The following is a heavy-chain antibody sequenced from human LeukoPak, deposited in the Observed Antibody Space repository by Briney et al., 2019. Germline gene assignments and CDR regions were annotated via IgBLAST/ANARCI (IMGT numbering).Heavy chain of an antibody. J-gene: IGHJ6*03. CDR1: GFTFSSYG. Sequence: GRSLRLSCAASGFTFSSYGMHWVRQAPGKGLEWVAVISYDGSNKYYADSVKGRFTISRDNSKNTLYVQMNSLRVEDSAVYYCAKDLYYYYYYMDVWGKGTTVTVSS. V-gene: IGHV3-30*18. CDR2: ISYDGSNK. CDR3: AKDLYYYYYYMDV.